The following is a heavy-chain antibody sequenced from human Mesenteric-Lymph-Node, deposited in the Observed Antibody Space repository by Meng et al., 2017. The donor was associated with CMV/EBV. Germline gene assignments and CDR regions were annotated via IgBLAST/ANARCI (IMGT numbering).Heavy chain of an antibody. D-gene: IGHD3-10*01. CDR3: ARVQYYYGSGSYSGFDY. CDR2: IIPIFGTA. J-gene: IGHJ4*02. CDR1: TFRRYA. Sequence: TFRRYAISWVRQAPGQGLEWMGGIIPIFGTANYAQKFQGRVTITADKSTSTAYMELSSLRSEDTAVYYCARVQYYYGSGSYSGFDYWGQGTLVTVSS. V-gene: IGHV1-69*06.